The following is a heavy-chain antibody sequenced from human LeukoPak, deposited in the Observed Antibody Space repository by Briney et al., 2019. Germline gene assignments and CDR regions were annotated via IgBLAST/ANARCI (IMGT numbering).Heavy chain of an antibody. CDR1: GASISSGDYY. Sequence: SETLSLTCTVSGASISSGDYYWSWIRQPPGKGLECIGHIYYSGSTYYNPSLKSRVTISVDTSRNQFSLKLSSVTAADTAVYYCARGRGVPYYYDSSGYYPADYWGQGTLVTVSS. CDR3: ARGRGVPYYYDSSGYYPADY. J-gene: IGHJ4*02. V-gene: IGHV4-30-4*01. CDR2: IYYSGST. D-gene: IGHD3-22*01.